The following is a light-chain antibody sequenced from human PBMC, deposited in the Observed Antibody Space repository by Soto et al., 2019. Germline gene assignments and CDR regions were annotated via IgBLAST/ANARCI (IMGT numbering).Light chain of an antibody. V-gene: IGKV1-5*03. CDR1: QTISRW. Sequence: DIQMTQSPLTLSASVEDRVTITCRASQTISRWLAWYQQKPGKAPKLLIYRASSLESGVPSRFSGSGSGTEFTLTISSLQSDDSATYYCQQYQTWTFGQGTKVEIK. J-gene: IGKJ1*01. CDR2: RAS. CDR3: QQYQTWT.